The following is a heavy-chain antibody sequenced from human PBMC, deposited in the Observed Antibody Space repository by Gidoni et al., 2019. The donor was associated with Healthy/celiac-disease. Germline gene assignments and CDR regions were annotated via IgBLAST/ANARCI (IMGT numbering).Heavy chain of an antibody. Sequence: EVQLVQSGAEVKKPGESLRISCTGSGYRFTSYWISWVRQMPGKGLEWMGRIDPSDSYTNYSPSFQGHVTISADKSISTAYLQWSSLKASDTAMYYCASAVYVKYGMDVWGQGTTVTVSS. V-gene: IGHV5-10-1*03. D-gene: IGHD3-10*02. CDR2: IDPSDSYT. J-gene: IGHJ6*02. CDR3: ASAVYVKYGMDV. CDR1: GYRFTSYW.